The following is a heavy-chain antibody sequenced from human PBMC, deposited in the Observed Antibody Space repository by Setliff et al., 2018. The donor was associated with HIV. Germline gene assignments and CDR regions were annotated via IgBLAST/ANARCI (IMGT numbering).Heavy chain of an antibody. D-gene: IGHD5-12*01. Sequence: SETLSLTCTVSGYSISSRYYWSWIRQPAGKGLQWIGRIYHVGWSKYNPSLTSRVTISVDTSKNHFSLKLTSVTAADTAVYYCARAEMATIVAFDIWGQGTMVTVSS. J-gene: IGHJ3*02. V-gene: IGHV4-61*10. CDR1: GYSISSRYY. CDR3: ARAEMATIVAFDI. CDR2: IYHVGWS.